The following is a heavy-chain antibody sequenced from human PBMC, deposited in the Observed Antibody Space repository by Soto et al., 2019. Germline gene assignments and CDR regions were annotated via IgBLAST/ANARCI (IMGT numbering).Heavy chain of an antibody. Sequence: EVQLLEAGEGLVQPGGSLRLSCAASGFTFSSYAMSWVRQAPGKGLEWVSTISGSGGSTYYADSVKGRFTISRDNSKNTLYLQGNSLRAEDTAVYYCAKCSPRYSSGLKAYYFDYWGQGTLVTVSS. CDR1: GFTFSSYA. CDR2: ISGSGGST. V-gene: IGHV3-23*01. J-gene: IGHJ4*02. D-gene: IGHD6-19*01. CDR3: AKCSPRYSSGLKAYYFDY.